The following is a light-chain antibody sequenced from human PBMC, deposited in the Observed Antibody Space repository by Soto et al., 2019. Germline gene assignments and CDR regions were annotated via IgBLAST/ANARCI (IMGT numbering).Light chain of an antibody. Sequence: EMVLTQSPGTLSLSPGERATLSCRASQSVRSSYVAWYQQKPGQAPRLLMYGASTRATGIPDRFSGSGSGTDFTLTISRLEPEDFAVYYCQQYGSSPGTFGGGTKVDIK. CDR2: GAS. J-gene: IGKJ4*01. V-gene: IGKV3-20*01. CDR3: QQYGSSPGT. CDR1: QSVRSSY.